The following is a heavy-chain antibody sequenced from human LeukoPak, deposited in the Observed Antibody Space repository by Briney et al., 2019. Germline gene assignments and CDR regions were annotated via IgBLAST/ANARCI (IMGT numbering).Heavy chain of an antibody. D-gene: IGHD1-14*01. Sequence: GGSLRLSCAASGFSLSNYTMNWVRLAPGKGLEWVSSISSSGSYIYYADSVKGRFTLSRDNAKNSLFLQMNSLRDEDTAVYYCAEGGEPYWGQGTLVTVSS. CDR2: ISSSGSYI. J-gene: IGHJ4*02. CDR1: GFSLSNYT. CDR3: AEGGEPY. V-gene: IGHV3-21*01.